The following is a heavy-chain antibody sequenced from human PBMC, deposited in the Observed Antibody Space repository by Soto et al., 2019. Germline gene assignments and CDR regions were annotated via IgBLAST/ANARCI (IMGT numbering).Heavy chain of an antibody. CDR2: ISGSGGTT. V-gene: IGHV3-23*01. D-gene: IGHD3-16*01. CDR1: GFTFSTFG. J-gene: IGHJ4*02. Sequence: EVQLLESGGGLVQPGGSLRLSCAASGFTFSTFGMSWVRQAPGKGLESVSRISGSGGTTYYADSVKGRFTISRDNSKNTLYLQVNSLRAEDTAVYYCAKEIGGYYFDSWGQGTLVAVSS. CDR3: AKEIGGYYFDS.